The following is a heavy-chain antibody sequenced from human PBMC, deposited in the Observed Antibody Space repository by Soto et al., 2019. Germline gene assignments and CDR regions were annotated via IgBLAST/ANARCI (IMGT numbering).Heavy chain of an antibody. Sequence: KTSETLSLTCTVSGGSISSYYWSWIRQPPGKGLEWIGEISQSGNTNYSPSLKSRVSISIDTSKKQFSLNLASVSAADTAVYYCARAPKVSGSSQTRPDFWGQGTLVTVSS. CDR2: ISQSGNT. CDR3: ARAPKVSGSSQTRPDF. CDR1: GGSISSYY. J-gene: IGHJ4*02. D-gene: IGHD6-6*01. V-gene: IGHV4-34*01.